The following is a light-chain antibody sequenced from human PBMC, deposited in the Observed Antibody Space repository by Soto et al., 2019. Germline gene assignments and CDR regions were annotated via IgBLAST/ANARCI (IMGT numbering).Light chain of an antibody. J-gene: IGKJ1*01. CDR1: ESISSW. CDR2: KAS. Sequence: DIQMTQSPSTLSASVGDRVTITCRASESISSWLAWYQQKPGKAPNLLIYKASNLESGVPSRFSGSGSGTEFTLTISSLQPDDSATYYCQQYNSYSTFGHGTKVEIK. CDR3: QQYNSYST. V-gene: IGKV1-5*03.